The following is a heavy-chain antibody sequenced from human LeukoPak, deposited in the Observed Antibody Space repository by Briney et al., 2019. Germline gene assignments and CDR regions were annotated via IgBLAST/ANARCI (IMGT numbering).Heavy chain of an antibody. D-gene: IGHD3-10*01. V-gene: IGHV3-23*01. CDR3: AKDRITMVRGVIFYFDY. J-gene: IGHJ4*02. CDR1: GFTFSDYY. Sequence: PGGSLRLSCAASGFTFSDYYMSWVRQAPGKGLEWVSAISGSGGSTYYADSVKGRFTISRDNSKNTLYLQMNSLRAEDTAVYYCAKDRITMVRGVIFYFDYWGQGTLVTVSS. CDR2: ISGSGGST.